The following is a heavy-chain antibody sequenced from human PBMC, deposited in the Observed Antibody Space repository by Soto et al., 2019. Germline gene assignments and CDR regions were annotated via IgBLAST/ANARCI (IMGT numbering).Heavy chain of an antibody. CDR2: ISWNSGSI. Sequence: GGSLRLSCAASGFTFDDYAMHWVRQAPGKGLEWVSGISWNSGSIGYADSVKGRFTISRDNAKNSLYLQMNSLRAEDTALYYCAKDGRDDYGDSRGGYSWFDPWGQGTLVTVSS. J-gene: IGHJ5*02. CDR3: AKDGRDDYGDSRGGYSWFDP. CDR1: GFTFDDYA. D-gene: IGHD4-17*01. V-gene: IGHV3-9*01.